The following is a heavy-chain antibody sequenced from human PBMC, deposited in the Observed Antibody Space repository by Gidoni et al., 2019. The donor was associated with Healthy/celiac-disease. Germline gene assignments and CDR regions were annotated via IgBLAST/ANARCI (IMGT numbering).Heavy chain of an antibody. D-gene: IGHD3-16*02. Sequence: EVQLLESVGGLVQPGGSLRLSSAASGFTFSSHALSWVRQAPGKGLEWVSAIGGSGGSTDYADSVKGRFTISRDNSKNTLYLQMNSLRAEDTAVYYCAKADHYVWGSYRYTTLSPPYWGQGTLVTVSS. CDR2: IGGSGGST. J-gene: IGHJ4*02. V-gene: IGHV3-23*01. CDR1: GFTFSSHA. CDR3: AKADHYVWGSYRYTTLSPPY.